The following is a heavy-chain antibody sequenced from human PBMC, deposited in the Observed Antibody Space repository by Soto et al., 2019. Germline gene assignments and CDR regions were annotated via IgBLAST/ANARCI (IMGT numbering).Heavy chain of an antibody. CDR2: IYHSGST. V-gene: IGHV4-30-2*01. D-gene: IGHD6-13*01. CDR1: GGSISSGGYS. J-gene: IGHJ5*02. Sequence: SETLSLTCAVSGGSISSGGYSWSWIRQPPGKGLEWIGYIYHSGSTYYNPSLKSRVTISVDRSKNQFSLKLSSVTAADTAVYYCARAILMVAAAGNWFDPWGQGTLVTVSS. CDR3: ARAILMVAAAGNWFDP.